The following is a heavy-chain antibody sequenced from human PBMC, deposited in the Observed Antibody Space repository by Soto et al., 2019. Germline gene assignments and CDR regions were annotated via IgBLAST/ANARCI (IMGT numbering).Heavy chain of an antibody. V-gene: IGHV4-39*01. Sequence: QLQLQESGPGLVKPSETLSLTCTVSGGSISSSSYYWGWIRQPPGKGRGWIGSVYYSGSSYYNPSLKSRVTLSVDTSKTQCSLKLSLVTAADTAVYYGARYGGFGELLGAFDIWGQGTMVTVSS. CDR3: ARYGGFGELLGAFDI. J-gene: IGHJ3*02. D-gene: IGHD3-10*01. CDR1: GGSISSSSYY. CDR2: VYYSGSS.